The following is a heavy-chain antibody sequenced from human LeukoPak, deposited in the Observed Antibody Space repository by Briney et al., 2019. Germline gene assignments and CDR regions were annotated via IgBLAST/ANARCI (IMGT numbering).Heavy chain of an antibody. CDR2: IYYSGNT. V-gene: IGHV4-39*07. J-gene: IGHJ4*02. CDR1: GGSISSYY. D-gene: IGHD3-10*01. CDR3: ARVNYYGSGSYSI. Sequence: SETLSLTCTVSGGSISSYYWGWIRQPPGKGLELIGTIYYSGNTYYNPSLKSRVTISVDTSKNQFSLKLSSVTAADTAVYYCARVNYYGSGSYSIWGQGTLVTVSS.